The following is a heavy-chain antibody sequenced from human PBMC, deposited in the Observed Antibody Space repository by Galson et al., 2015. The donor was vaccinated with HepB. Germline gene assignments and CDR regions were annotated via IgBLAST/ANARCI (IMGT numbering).Heavy chain of an antibody. CDR1: GFTFSSYW. V-gene: IGHV3-7*01. D-gene: IGHD3-22*01. Sequence: SLRLSCAASGFTFSSYWMSWVRQAPGKGLEWVANIRPDGSAKHYVDSVTGRFTISRDNAKNSLYLQMNSLRAEDTAVYYCAKVSDGTSGHYPDYWGQGTLVTVSS. CDR2: IRPDGSAK. J-gene: IGHJ4*02. CDR3: AKVSDGTSGHYPDY.